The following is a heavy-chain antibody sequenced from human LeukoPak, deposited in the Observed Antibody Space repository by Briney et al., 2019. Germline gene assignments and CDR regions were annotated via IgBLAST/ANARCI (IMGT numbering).Heavy chain of an antibody. J-gene: IGHJ4*02. V-gene: IGHV1-2*02. D-gene: IGHD2-15*01. CDR1: GYTFTGNY. CDR2: INPKDGRT. Sequence: ASVEVSCRASGYTFTGNYIHWVRQAPGQGLEWVGWINPKDGRTNYAQRFQDRVTMTRDTSISTAYMDLSSLRSDDTAVYYCAGVIGGSSGDFWGQGTLVTVSS. CDR3: AGVIGGSSGDF.